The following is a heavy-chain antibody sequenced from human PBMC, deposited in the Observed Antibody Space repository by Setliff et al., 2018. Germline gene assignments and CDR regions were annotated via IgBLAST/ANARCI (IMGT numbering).Heavy chain of an antibody. CDR2: IFYNGMA. Sequence: PSETLSLTCAVSGASIRNNYYWGWIRQSPGTGLEWIGSIFYNGMAYYSPSLESRLTITIDTSKSQFSLKLSSVTAADTAVYYCAICRYQVPYNYWGQGSLVTVSS. CDR1: GASIRNNYY. J-gene: IGHJ4*02. CDR3: AICRYQVPYNY. V-gene: IGHV4-39*07. D-gene: IGHD2-2*01.